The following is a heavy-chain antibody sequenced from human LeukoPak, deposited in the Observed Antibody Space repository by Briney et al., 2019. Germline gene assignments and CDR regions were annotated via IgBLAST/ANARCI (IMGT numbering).Heavy chain of an antibody. D-gene: IGHD4-17*01. J-gene: IGHJ6*03. CDR1: GGTFSSYA. CDR2: IIPIFGTA. V-gene: IGHV1-69*06. CDR3: ARGTDYGYYYYYMDV. Sequence: VASVKVSCKASGGTFSSYAINWVRQAPGQGLEWMGGIIPIFGTANYAQKFQDRVTITADKSTSTAYMELSSLRSEDTAVYYCARGTDYGYYYYYMDVWGKGTTVTVSS.